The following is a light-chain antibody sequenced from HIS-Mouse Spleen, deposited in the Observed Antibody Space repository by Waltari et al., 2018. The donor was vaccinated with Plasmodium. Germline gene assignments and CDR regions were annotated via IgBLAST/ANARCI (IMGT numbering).Light chain of an antibody. V-gene: IGLV3-25*03. Sequence: SYELTQPPSVSVSPGQTARITCSGDALPKQYAYWYQQKPGQAPGLVIYKDSERPSGCPERFSGSSSGTTVTLTISGVQAEDEADYYCQSADSSGTYQVFGGGTKLTVL. J-gene: IGLJ2*01. CDR3: QSADSSGTYQV. CDR2: KDS. CDR1: ALPKQY.